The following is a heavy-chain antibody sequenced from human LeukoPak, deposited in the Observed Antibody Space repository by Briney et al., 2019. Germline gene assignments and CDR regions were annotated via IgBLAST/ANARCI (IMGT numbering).Heavy chain of an antibody. Sequence: GGSLRLSCAASGFTFSSYGMHWVRQAPGKGLEWVAVISYDGSDEYYADSVKGRFTISRDNSKNTLYLQMNSLRAEDTAVYYCASPGVTYYYYGMDVWGQGTTVTVSS. V-gene: IGHV3-30*03. CDR2: ISYDGSDE. D-gene: IGHD4-23*01. CDR1: GFTFSSYG. CDR3: ASPGVTYYYYGMDV. J-gene: IGHJ6*02.